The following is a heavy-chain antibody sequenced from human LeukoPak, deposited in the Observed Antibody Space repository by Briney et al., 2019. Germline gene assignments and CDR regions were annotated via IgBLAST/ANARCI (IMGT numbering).Heavy chain of an antibody. V-gene: IGHV3-30*18. Sequence: GGSLRLSCAASGFTFSSYGMHWVRQAPGKGLEWVAVISYDGSNKYYADSVKGRFTISRDNSKNTLYLQMNSLRAEDTAVYYCAKDLQDGGAWDYYFDYWGQGTLVIVSS. CDR3: AKDLQDGGAWDYYFDY. CDR2: ISYDGSNK. CDR1: GFTFSSYG. D-gene: IGHD1-26*01. J-gene: IGHJ4*02.